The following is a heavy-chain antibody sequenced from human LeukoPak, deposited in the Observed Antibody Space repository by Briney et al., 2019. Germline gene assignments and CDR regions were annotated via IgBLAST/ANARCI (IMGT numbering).Heavy chain of an antibody. CDR3: ASGYSGYDSVYYYYYGMDV. V-gene: IGHV3-53*01. CDR1: GSTVSSNY. D-gene: IGHD5-12*01. CDR2: IYSGGST. Sequence: GGSLRLSCAASGSTVSSNYMSWVRQAPGKGLEWVSVIYSGGSTYYADSVKGRFTISRDNSKNTLYLQMNSLRAEDTAVYYCASGYSGYDSVYYYYYGMDVWGQGTTVTVSS. J-gene: IGHJ6*02.